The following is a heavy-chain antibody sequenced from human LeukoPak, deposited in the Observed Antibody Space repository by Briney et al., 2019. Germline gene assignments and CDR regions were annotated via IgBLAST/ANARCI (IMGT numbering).Heavy chain of an antibody. CDR3: ARQPYYDFWSGYFSDSWFDP. CDR1: GYTFTGYY. Sequence: ASVKVSCKAPGYTFTGYYMHWVRQAPGQGLEWMGWINPNSGGTNYAQKFQGRVTMTRDTSISTAYMELSRLRSDDTAVYYCARQPYYDFWSGYFSDSWFDPWGQGTLVTVSS. V-gene: IGHV1-2*02. J-gene: IGHJ5*02. CDR2: INPNSGGT. D-gene: IGHD3-3*01.